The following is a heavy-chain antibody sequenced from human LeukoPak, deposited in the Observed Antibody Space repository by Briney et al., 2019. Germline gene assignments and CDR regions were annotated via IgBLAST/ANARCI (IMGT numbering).Heavy chain of an antibody. Sequence: ASVKVSCKASGYTFTGYYMHWVRQAPGQWLEWMGRINPNSGGTNYAQKFQGRVTMTRDTSISTAYMELSRLRSDDTAVYYCAREGYYDSSGHSGFDYWGQGTLVTVSS. V-gene: IGHV1-2*06. CDR2: INPNSGGT. J-gene: IGHJ4*02. CDR3: AREGYYDSSGHSGFDY. D-gene: IGHD3-22*01. CDR1: GYTFTGYY.